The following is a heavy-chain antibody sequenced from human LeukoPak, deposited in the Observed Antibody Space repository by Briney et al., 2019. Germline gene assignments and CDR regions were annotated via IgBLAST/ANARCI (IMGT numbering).Heavy chain of an antibody. CDR1: GGSISSSSYY. V-gene: IGHV4-39*02. D-gene: IGHD5-24*01. J-gene: IGHJ4*02. CDR2: IYYSGST. Sequence: SETLSLTCTVSGGSISSSSYYWGWIRQPPGKGLEWIGTIYYSGSTYYNPSLKSRVTISVDTSKNQFSLKLSSVTAADTDVYYCARDGYNPIDYWGQGTLVTVSS. CDR3: ARDGYNPIDY.